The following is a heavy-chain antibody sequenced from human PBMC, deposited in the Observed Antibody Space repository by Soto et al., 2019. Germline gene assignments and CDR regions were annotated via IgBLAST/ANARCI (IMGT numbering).Heavy chain of an antibody. V-gene: IGHV3-23*01. J-gene: IGHJ4*02. D-gene: IGHD2-21*02. CDR3: AKIFEGTYCGGDCYSGTFDY. CDR1: GFTFSSYA. CDR2: ISGSGGST. Sequence: GGSLRLSCAASGFTFSSYAMSWVRQAPGKGLEWVSAISGSGGSTYYADSVKGRFTISRDNSKNTLYLQMNSLRAEDTAVYYCAKIFEGTYCGGDCYSGTFDYWGQGTLVTVSS.